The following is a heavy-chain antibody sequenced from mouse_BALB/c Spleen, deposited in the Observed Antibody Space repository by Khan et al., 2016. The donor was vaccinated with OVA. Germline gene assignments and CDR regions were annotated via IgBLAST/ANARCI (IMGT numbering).Heavy chain of an antibody. V-gene: IGHV2-6-1*01. CDR3: ARQPYYHYNSMDC. CDR2: IWSDGST. CDR1: GFSLTNYG. D-gene: IGHD2-10*01. J-gene: IGHJ4*01. Sequence: VQLQESGPGLVAPSQSLSITCTISGFSLTNYGVHWIRQPPGKGLEWLVVIWSDGSTTYNSALKSRLTITTDNSKSQAFLQQNSLQTDDTAIYFCARQPYYHYNSMDCWGEGTSVTVSS.